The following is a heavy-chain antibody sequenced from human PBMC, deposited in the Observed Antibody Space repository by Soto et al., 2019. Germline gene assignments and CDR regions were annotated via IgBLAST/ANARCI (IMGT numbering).Heavy chain of an antibody. CDR1: GGSISSSSYY. D-gene: IGHD3-22*01. CDR3: ARLVPYEYFFDY. CDR2: IYYSGST. Sequence: ASETLSLTCTVSGGSISSSSYYWGWIRQPPGKGLEWIGSIYYSGSTYYNPSLKSRVTISVDTSKNQFSLKLSSVTAAGTAVYYCARLVPYEYFFDYWGQGTLVTVSS. V-gene: IGHV4-39*01. J-gene: IGHJ4*02.